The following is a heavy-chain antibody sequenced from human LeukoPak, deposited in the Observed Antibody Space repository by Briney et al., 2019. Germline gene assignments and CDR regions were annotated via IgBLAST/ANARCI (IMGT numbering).Heavy chain of an antibody. D-gene: IGHD3-22*01. CDR3: ARGPYYYDSSGYYFY. V-gene: IGHV3-74*01. CDR1: GFPFSSYW. CDR2: FNSDGSIT. Sequence: PSGGSLRLSCAASGFPFSSYWMHWVRESPGKGLMWVSRFNSDGSITTYADSVRGRFTISRDNAKNTLYLQMNSLSAEDTAVYYCARGPYYYDSSGYYFYWGQGTLVTVSS. J-gene: IGHJ4*02.